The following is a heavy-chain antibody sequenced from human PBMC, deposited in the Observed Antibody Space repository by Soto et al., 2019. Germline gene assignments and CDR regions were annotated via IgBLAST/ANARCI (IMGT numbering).Heavy chain of an antibody. V-gene: IGHV4-39*01. Sequence: SETLSLTCTVSGGSISSTTYYWGWMRQPPGKGLGWIASFFIGGNTYYNPSLKSRVTISVDTSKNQFSLRLSSVTAAGTAVYFCARRHGVDIDAYYWGQGILVTVSS. CDR3: ARRHGVDIDAYY. CDR1: GGSISSTTYY. CDR2: FFIGGNT. J-gene: IGHJ4*02. D-gene: IGHD3-10*01.